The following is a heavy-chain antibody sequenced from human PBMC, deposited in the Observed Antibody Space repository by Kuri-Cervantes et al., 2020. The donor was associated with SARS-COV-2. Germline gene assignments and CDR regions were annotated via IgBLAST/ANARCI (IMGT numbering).Heavy chain of an antibody. Sequence: GSLRLSCTVSGGSVNSGSYYWSWIRQPPGKGLEWIGDIFYSGRTNYNSSLKSRITMSVDTSKDQFSLKFTSVTAADTAVYYCARTQSGTLFGVVATFDSWGQGILVTVSS. CDR1: GGSVNSGSYY. J-gene: IGHJ4*02. V-gene: IGHV4-61*01. CDR2: IFYSGRT. D-gene: IGHD3-3*01. CDR3: ARTQSGTLFGVVATFDS.